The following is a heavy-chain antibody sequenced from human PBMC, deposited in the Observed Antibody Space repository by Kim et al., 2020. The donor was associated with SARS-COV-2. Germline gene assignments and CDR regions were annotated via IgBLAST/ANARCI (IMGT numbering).Heavy chain of an antibody. V-gene: IGHV3-49*03. Sequence: GGSLRLSCSASGFTFGDYPMAWYRQAPGQRLEWIGFISSEAYRGTTRYSATVEVRFIISSDDSNIIPYLYMLSLKLEDTAEYFCARVWLSAFIADVWCQG. CDR3: ARVWLSAFIADV. J-gene: IGHJ6*02. CDR1: GFTFGDYP. D-gene: IGHD3-9*01. CDR2: ISSEAYRGTT.